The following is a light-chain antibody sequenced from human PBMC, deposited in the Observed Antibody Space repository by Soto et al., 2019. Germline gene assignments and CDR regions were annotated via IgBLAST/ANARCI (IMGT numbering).Light chain of an antibody. J-gene: IGLJ2*01. CDR2: RNN. V-gene: IGLV1-47*01. CDR3: AAWDDSLSGVV. Sequence: VLTQPPSASGTPGQRVTISCSGSRSNIGSNYVYWYQQLPGTAPKLLIYRNNQRPSGVPDRFSGSKSGTSASLAISGLRSEDEADYYCAAWDDSLSGVVFGGGTKVTVL. CDR1: RSNIGSNY.